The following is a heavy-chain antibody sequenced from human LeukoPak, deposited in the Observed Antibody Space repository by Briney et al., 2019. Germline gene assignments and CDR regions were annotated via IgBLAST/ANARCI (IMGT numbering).Heavy chain of an antibody. CDR2: IRSKAYGGTT. CDR3: TRGRRATHDY. V-gene: IGHV3-49*04. Sequence: GGSQRLSCAASGFTFISYNMNWVRQAPGKGLEWVGFIRSKAYGGTTEYAASVKGRFTISRDDSKSIAYLQMNSLKTEDTAVYYCTRGRRATHDYWGQGTLVTVSS. J-gene: IGHJ4*02. D-gene: IGHD1-26*01. CDR1: GFTFISYN.